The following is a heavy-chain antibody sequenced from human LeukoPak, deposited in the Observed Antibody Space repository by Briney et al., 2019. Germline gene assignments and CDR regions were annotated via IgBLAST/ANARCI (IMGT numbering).Heavy chain of an antibody. CDR3: ARRISALGTGFWFDP. Sequence: EASVKVSCKTSGCTFSVYDINWLRQVAGQGLEWMGWMNSNNGNTGYALKFQHRVTMTMNTSIDTAYMELNSLTSEDTAVYYCARRISALGTGFWFDPWGRGTQVTVSS. CDR2: MNSNNGNT. D-gene: IGHD6-13*01. J-gene: IGHJ5*02. CDR1: GCTFSVYD. V-gene: IGHV1-8*01.